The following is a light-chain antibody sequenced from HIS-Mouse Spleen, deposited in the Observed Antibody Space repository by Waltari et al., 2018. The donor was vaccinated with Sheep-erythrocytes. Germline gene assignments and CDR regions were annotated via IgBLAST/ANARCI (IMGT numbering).Light chain of an antibody. CDR3: QAWDSSTVV. CDR2: QDS. J-gene: IGLJ2*01. Sequence: SYELTQPPSVSVSPGQTASITCSGAKLGDTYACWYQQKPGQSPVVFIYQDSKRPSGIPERFSGSNSGNTATLTISGTQAMDEADYYCQAWDSSTVVFGGGTKLTVL. CDR1: KLGDTY. V-gene: IGLV3-1*01.